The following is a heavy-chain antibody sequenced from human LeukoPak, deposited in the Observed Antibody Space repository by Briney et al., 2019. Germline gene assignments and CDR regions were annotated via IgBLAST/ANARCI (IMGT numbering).Heavy chain of an antibody. CDR3: ARDRRITTGGLFDY. CDR2: ISYDGSNK. Sequence: GGSLRLSCAASGFTFSSYAMHWVRQAPGKGLEWVAVISYDGSNKYYADSVKGRFTISRDNSKNTLYLQMNSLRAEDTAVYYCARDRRITTGGLFDYWGQGTLVTVSS. J-gene: IGHJ4*02. V-gene: IGHV3-30*01. D-gene: IGHD1/OR15-1a*01. CDR1: GFTFSSYA.